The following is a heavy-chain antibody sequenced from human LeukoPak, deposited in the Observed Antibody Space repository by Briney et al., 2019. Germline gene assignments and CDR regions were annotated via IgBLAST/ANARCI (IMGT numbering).Heavy chain of an antibody. CDR1: GFSFSSHG. J-gene: IGHJ4*02. Sequence: GGSPRLSCAASGFSFSSHGMSWVRQAPGKGLEWVSGIIGGAGSTYYADSVKGRFTISGDNSKNTLFLQMNSLRAEDTAVYYCAHGAMYQLDYWGQGMLVTVSS. D-gene: IGHD2-2*01. CDR2: IIGGAGST. CDR3: AHGAMYQLDY. V-gene: IGHV3-23*01.